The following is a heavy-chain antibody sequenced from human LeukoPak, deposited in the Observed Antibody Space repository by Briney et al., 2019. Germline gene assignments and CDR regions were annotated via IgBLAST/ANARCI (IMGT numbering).Heavy chain of an antibody. CDR3: ASQRRGYSGYDYGEIDY. Sequence: ASVKVSCKASGGTFSTYAISWVRQAPGQGLEWMGGIIPIFGTANYAQKFQGRVTITADKSTSTAYMELSSLRSEDTAVYYCASQRRGYSGYDYGEIDYWGQGTLVTVSS. CDR1: GGTFSTYA. D-gene: IGHD5-12*01. J-gene: IGHJ4*02. CDR2: IIPIFGTA. V-gene: IGHV1-69*06.